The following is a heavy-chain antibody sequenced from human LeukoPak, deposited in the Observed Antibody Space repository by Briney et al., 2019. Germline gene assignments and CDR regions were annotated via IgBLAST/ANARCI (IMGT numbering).Heavy chain of an antibody. Sequence: SETLSLTCTVSGGSLSSYYWSWIRQPAGKGLEWIGRIYTSVRTNYNPSLKSRVTISVDTSKNQFSLKLSSVTAADTAVYYCARRRSYGPIDYWGQGTLVTVSS. CDR2: IYTSVRT. D-gene: IGHD5-18*01. V-gene: IGHV4-4*07. CDR1: GGSLSSYY. CDR3: ARRRSYGPIDY. J-gene: IGHJ4*02.